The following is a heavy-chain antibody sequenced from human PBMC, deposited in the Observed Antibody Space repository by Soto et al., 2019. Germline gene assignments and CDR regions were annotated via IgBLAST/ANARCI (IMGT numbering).Heavy chain of an antibody. CDR3: TTGSVEGI. CDR2: IKTSAGGGAT. D-gene: IGHD2-15*01. V-gene: IGHV3-15*07. J-gene: IGHJ6*02. Sequence: EAQLVESAGGLVKPGGSLRLSCVASVISFNEAWMNWVRQAPGQGLVWVGRIKTSAGGGATNYAAPVQGRFTISRDDSKNTLCLHMNSRRTEDTAIYYCTTGSVEGIWGQGTTVIVSS. CDR1: VISFNEAW.